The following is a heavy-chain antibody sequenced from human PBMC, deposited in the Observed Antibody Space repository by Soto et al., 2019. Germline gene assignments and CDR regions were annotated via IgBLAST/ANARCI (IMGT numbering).Heavy chain of an antibody. CDR3: ARGGSGTYYSFDY. Sequence: ETLSLTCAVYGGSFSGYYWSWIRQTPGKGLEWIGEINHSGNTNYNPSLKSRVTISADTSKNQFSLKLTSVTAADRAVYYCARGGSGTYYSFDYWGQGTLVTVSS. V-gene: IGHV4-34*01. CDR2: INHSGNT. D-gene: IGHD1-7*01. J-gene: IGHJ4*02. CDR1: GGSFSGYY.